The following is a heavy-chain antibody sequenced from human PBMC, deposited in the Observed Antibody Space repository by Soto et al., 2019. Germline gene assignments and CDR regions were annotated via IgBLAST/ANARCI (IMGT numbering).Heavy chain of an antibody. J-gene: IGHJ4*02. CDR3: AREDYYDSSGYYALGY. CDR2: IYYSGST. D-gene: IGHD3-22*01. Sequence: SETLSLTCTVSGGSISSGGYYWSWIRQHPGKGLEWIGYIYYSGSTYYNPSLKSRVTISVDTSKNQFSLKLSSVTAADTAVYYCAREDYYDSSGYYALGYWGQGTLVTVSS. CDR1: GGSISSGGYY. V-gene: IGHV4-31*03.